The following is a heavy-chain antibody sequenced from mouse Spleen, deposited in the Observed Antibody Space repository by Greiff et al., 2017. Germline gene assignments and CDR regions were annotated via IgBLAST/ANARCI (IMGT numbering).Heavy chain of an antibody. CDR3: ARGDYGLYAMDY. J-gene: IGHJ4*01. CDR2: INPGSGGT. D-gene: IGHD1-2*01. V-gene: IGHV1-54*03. CDR1: GYAFTNYL. Sequence: VMLVESGAELVRPGTSVKVSCKASGYAFTNYLIEWVKQRPGQGLEWIGVINPGSGGTNYNEKFKGKATLTADKSSSTAYMQLSSLTSDDSAVYFCARGDYGLYAMDYWGQGTSVTVSS.